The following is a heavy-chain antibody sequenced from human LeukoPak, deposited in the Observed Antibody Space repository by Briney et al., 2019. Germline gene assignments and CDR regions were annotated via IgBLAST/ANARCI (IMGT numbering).Heavy chain of an antibody. CDR3: AKAGGSGYYNDAFDI. Sequence: GGSLRLSCAASGFTFSHHNMNWVRQVPGKGLESVSYISSSGNTIYYADSVKGRFTISRDNAKKSLYLQMSSLRAEDMALYYCAKAGGSGYYNDAFDIWGQGTMVTVSS. V-gene: IGHV3-48*04. CDR2: ISSSGNTI. D-gene: IGHD3-22*01. J-gene: IGHJ3*02. CDR1: GFTFSHHN.